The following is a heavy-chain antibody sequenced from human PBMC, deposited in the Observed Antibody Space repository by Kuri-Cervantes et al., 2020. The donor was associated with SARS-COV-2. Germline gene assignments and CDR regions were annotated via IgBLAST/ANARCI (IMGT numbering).Heavy chain of an antibody. CDR1: GNTLSDYF. D-gene: IGHD3-16*02. J-gene: IGHJ4*02. CDR2: IIPIFGTA. Sequence: SVKVSCKASGNTLSDYFVHWVRQAPGQGLEWMGGIIPIFGTANYAQKFQGRVTITTDESTSTAYMELSSLRTEDTAVYYCAKGSTFDPLEERIVITFGGVIAPCYFDSWGQGTLVTVSS. CDR3: AKGSTFDPLEERIVITFGGVIAPCYFDS. V-gene: IGHV1-69*05.